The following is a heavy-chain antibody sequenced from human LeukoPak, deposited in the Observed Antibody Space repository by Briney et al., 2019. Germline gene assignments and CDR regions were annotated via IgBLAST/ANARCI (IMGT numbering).Heavy chain of an antibody. CDR2: IYYSGST. J-gene: IGHJ4*02. V-gene: IGHV4-31*03. CDR3: ARSWVSSDYHFDY. D-gene: IGHD4-17*01. CDR1: GGSISSGGYY. Sequence: SETLSLTCTVSGGSISSGGYYWSWIRQHPGKGLEWIGYIYYSGSTYYNPSLKSRVTISVDTSKNQFSLKLSSVTAADTAVYYCARSWVSSDYHFDYWGQGTLVTVSS.